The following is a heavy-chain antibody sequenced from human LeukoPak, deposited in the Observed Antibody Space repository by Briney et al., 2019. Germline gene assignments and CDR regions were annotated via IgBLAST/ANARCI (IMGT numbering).Heavy chain of an antibody. V-gene: IGHV3-21*01. CDR2: ISSSSSYI. J-gene: IGHJ4*02. CDR3: ARDPQHLYYYDSSGTFDY. D-gene: IGHD3-22*01. Sequence: GGSLRLSCAASGFTFSSYSMNWVRQAPGKGLEWVSSISSSSSYIYYADSVKGRFTISRDNAKNSLYLQMNSLRAEDTAVYYCARDPQHLYYYDSSGTFDYWGQGTLVTVSS. CDR1: GFTFSSYS.